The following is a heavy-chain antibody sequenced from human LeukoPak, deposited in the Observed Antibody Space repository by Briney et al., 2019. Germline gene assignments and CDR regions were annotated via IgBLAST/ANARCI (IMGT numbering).Heavy chain of an antibody. Sequence: PSETLSLTCTVSGGSISSGSYYWSWIRQPAGTGLEWIGRIYTSGSTNYNPSLKSRVTISVDTSKNQLSLKLSSVTAADTAVYYCARYTFAAAWFDPWGQGTLVTVSS. CDR3: ARYTFAAAWFDP. V-gene: IGHV4-61*02. J-gene: IGHJ5*02. CDR1: GGSISSGSYY. D-gene: IGHD6-13*01. CDR2: IYTSGST.